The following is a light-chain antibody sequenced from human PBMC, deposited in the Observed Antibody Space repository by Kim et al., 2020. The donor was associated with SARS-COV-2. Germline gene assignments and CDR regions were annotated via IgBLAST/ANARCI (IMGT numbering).Light chain of an antibody. CDR3: AAWDDSLSGRGV. Sequence: GQRVTISCSGSRSNIGSNYVYWYQQFPGTAPKLLIYKNNQRPSGVPDRFSGSKSGTSASLAISELRSEDEADYFCAAWDDSLSGRGVFGGGTQLSVL. CDR1: RSNIGSNY. CDR2: KNN. V-gene: IGLV1-47*01. J-gene: IGLJ3*02.